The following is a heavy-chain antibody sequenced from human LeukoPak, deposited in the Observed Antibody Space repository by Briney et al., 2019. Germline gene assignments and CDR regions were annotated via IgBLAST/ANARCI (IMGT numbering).Heavy chain of an antibody. CDR1: GYTFSSYA. Sequence: ASVKVSCKASGYTFSSYAMYWLRQAPGQRLDWMGWINAGNGHTKYSQNFQGRVTITRDTSASTAYMELSSLRSEDTAVYYCAREASIEAAGNAFDIWGQGTMVTVSS. V-gene: IGHV1-3*01. D-gene: IGHD6-13*01. CDR2: INAGNGHT. CDR3: AREASIEAAGNAFDI. J-gene: IGHJ3*02.